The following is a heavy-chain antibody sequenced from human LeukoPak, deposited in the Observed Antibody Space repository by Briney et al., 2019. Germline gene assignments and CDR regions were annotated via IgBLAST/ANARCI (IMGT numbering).Heavy chain of an antibody. CDR3: ARRVADTMVRGVIANYGMDV. J-gene: IGHJ6*02. D-gene: IGHD3-10*01. V-gene: IGHV1-18*01. Sequence: ASVKVPCKASGYTFTSYGISWVRRAPGQGLEWMGWISAYNGNTNYAQKLQGRVTMTTDTSTSTAYMELRSLRSDDTAVYYCARRVADTMVRGVIANYGMDVWGQGTTVTVSS. CDR2: ISAYNGNT. CDR1: GYTFTSYG.